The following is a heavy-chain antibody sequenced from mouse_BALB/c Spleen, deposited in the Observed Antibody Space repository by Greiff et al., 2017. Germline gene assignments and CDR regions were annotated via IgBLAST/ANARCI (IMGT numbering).Heavy chain of an antibody. D-gene: IGHD4-1*01. V-gene: IGHV1S56*01. CDR2: IYPGNVNT. CDR1: GYTFTSYY. J-gene: IGHJ4*01. CDR3: ARSELTGNYYAMDY. Sequence: VQLQQSGPELVKPGASVRISCKASGYTFTSYYIHWVKQRPGQGLEWIGWIYPGNVNTKYNEKFKGKATLTADKSSSTAYMQLSSLTSEDSAVYFCARSELTGNYYAMDYWGQGTSVTVSS.